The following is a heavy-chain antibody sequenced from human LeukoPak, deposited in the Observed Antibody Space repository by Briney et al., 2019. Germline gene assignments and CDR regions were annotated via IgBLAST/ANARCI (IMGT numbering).Heavy chain of an antibody. V-gene: IGHV3-48*04. J-gene: IGHJ4*02. Sequence: GGSLRLSCAASGFTFSSFGMHWVRQAPGKGLEWVSYISSTSSTIYYADSVKGRFTISRDNAKNSLYLQMNSLRAEDTAVYYCARDGGQGSVDYWGQGTLVTVSS. D-gene: IGHD3-16*01. CDR3: ARDGGQGSVDY. CDR1: GFTFSSFG. CDR2: ISSTSSTI.